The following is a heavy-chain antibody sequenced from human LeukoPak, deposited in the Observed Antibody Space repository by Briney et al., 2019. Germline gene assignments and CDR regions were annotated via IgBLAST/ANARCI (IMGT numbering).Heavy chain of an antibody. D-gene: IGHD6-6*01. CDR2: IHHSGTT. V-gene: IGHV4-38-2*02. J-gene: IGHJ6*03. CDR1: GYSISSGYY. CDR3: ARGLSIAARTSYYYYYYMDV. Sequence: SETLSLTCTVSGYSISSGYYWGWIRQPPGKGLEWVGSIHHSGTTYYNPSLKSRVTISLATSKNQFSLKLSSVTAADTAVYYCARGLSIAARTSYYYYYYMDVWGKGTTVTVSS.